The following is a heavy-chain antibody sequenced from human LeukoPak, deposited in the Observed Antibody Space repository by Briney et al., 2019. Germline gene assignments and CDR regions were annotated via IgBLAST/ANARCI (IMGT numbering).Heavy chain of an antibody. CDR2: ISSSSSYI. J-gene: IGHJ4*01. V-gene: IGHV3-21*01. Sequence: GGSLRLSCAAPGFTFSSYSMNWVRQAPGKGLEWVSSISSSSSYIYYADSVKGRFTISRDNAKNSLYLQMNSLRAEDTAMYYCARDHRYAFDNWGHGTLVTVSS. CDR3: ARDHRYAFDN. CDR1: GFTFSSYS. D-gene: IGHD5-12*01.